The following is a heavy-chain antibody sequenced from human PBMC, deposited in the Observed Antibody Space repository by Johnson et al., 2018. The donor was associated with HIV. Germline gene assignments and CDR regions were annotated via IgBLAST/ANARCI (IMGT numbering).Heavy chain of an antibody. CDR1: GFTFSDYY. D-gene: IGHD6-13*01. V-gene: IGHV3-74*01. J-gene: IGHJ3*02. CDR3: ARERIAAAGLDAFDI. Sequence: VQLVESGGGLVQPGGSLRLSCAASGFTFSDYYMSWLRQAPGKGLEWVSRINSDGSSTSYADSVKGRFTISRDNSKNTLYLQMNSLRAEDTAVYYCARERIAAAGLDAFDIWGQGTMVTVSS. CDR2: INSDGSST.